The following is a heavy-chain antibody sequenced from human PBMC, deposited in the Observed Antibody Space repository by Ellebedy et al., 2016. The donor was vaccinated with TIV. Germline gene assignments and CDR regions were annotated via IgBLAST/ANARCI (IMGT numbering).Heavy chain of an antibody. J-gene: IGHJ3*02. Sequence: GGSLRLSXAASGFTFDDYAMHWVRQAPGKGLEWVSGISWNSGSIGYADSVKGRFTISRDNAKNSLYLQMNSLRAEDTALYYCAKDQQWLDSLPYVAFDIWGQGTMVTVSS. CDR1: GFTFDDYA. D-gene: IGHD6-19*01. CDR2: ISWNSGSI. V-gene: IGHV3-9*01. CDR3: AKDQQWLDSLPYVAFDI.